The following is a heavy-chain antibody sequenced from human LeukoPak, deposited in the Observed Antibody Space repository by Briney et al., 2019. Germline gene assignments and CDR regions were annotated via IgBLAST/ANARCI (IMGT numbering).Heavy chain of an antibody. Sequence: GGSLRLSCAASGFTFNSYAVTWVRQAPGKGLEWVSAVSGSGGSTYYPDSVEGRFTISRDNSKDTLYLQINSLRVEDTAVYFCAKLGYYDFWSNYLVFDNWGQGTLVTVSS. CDR3: AKLGYYDFWSNYLVFDN. D-gene: IGHD3-3*01. CDR2: VSGSGGST. J-gene: IGHJ4*02. CDR1: GFTFNSYA. V-gene: IGHV3-23*01.